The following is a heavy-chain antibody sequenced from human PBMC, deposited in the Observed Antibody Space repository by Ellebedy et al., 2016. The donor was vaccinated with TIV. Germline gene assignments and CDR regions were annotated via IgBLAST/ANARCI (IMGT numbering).Heavy chain of an antibody. V-gene: IGHV3-23*01. J-gene: IGHJ4*02. D-gene: IGHD6-19*01. CDR3: AKGRGGGSDSSAPRYYFDS. CDR1: GFTFNNYA. Sequence: GESLKISCAASGFTFNNYAMSWVRQAPGKGLEWVSTISHTGSRTYHANSVEGRFIITRDNSKRTLYLQMNSLRAEDTAVYYCAKGRGGGSDSSAPRYYFDSWGLGTLVTVSS. CDR2: ISHTGSRT.